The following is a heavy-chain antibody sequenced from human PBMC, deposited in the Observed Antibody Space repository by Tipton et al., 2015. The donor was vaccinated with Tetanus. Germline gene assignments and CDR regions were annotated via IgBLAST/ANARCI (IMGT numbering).Heavy chain of an antibody. V-gene: IGHV4-31*03. CDR3: ARNHPPRGYPYGGFHS. CDR1: GGSISTGGYS. Sequence: TLSLTCTVSGGSISTGGYSWNWIRQLPGKGLEWIGYIYDSGNTHYNPSLKSRVTISIDGSKTQFSLKLTSVTAADTVVYYCARNHPPRGYPYGGFHSWGQGTLVTVSS. CDR2: IYDSGNT. J-gene: IGHJ4*02. D-gene: IGHD5-12*01.